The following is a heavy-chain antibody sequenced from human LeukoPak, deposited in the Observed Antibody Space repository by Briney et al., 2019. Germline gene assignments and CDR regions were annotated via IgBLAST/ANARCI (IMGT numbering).Heavy chain of an antibody. CDR2: IYYSGST. CDR1: GGSISSSSYY. Sequence: SETLSLTCTVSGGSISSSSYYWGWIRQPPGKGLEWIGGIYYSGSTYYNPSLKSRVTISVDTSKNQFSLKLSSVTAADTAVYYCARYAIVVVPAAFWYFDLWGRGTLVTVSS. J-gene: IGHJ2*01. V-gene: IGHV4-39*01. CDR3: ARYAIVVVPAAFWYFDL. D-gene: IGHD2-2*01.